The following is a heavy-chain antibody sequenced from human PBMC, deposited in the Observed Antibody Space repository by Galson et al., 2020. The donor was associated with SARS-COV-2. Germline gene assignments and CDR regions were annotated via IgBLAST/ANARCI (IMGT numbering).Heavy chain of an antibody. D-gene: IGHD3-10*01. V-gene: IGHV4-31*03. J-gene: IGHJ3*02. CDR1: GGSISSGGYY. Sequence: SQTLSLTCTVSGGSISSGGYYWSWIRQHPGKGLEWIGYIYYSGSTYYNPSLKSRVTISVDTSKNQFSLKLSSVTAADTAVYYCARSYGSGSYRFLADAFDIWGQGTMVTVSS. CDR2: IYYSGST. CDR3: ARSYGSGSYRFLADAFDI.